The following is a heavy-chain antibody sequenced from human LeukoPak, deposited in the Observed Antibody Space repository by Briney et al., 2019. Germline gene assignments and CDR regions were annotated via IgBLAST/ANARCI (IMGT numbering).Heavy chain of an antibody. CDR3: AREDSHLRVAFDM. V-gene: IGHV3-74*01. CDR2: INSDGSST. J-gene: IGHJ3*02. Sequence: GGSLRLSCAASGLTFTRYWMHWVRQAPGKGLVWVSRINSDGSSTTYADSVKGRFTISRDNAKNTVFLQMNSLRAEDTAVYYCAREDSHLRVAFDMWGQGTIVTVSS. D-gene: IGHD2-15*01. CDR1: GLTFTRYW.